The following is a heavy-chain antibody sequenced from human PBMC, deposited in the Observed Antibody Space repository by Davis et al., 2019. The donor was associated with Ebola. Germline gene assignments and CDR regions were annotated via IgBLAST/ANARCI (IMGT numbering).Heavy chain of an antibody. CDR3: ARDRRIVVVPAARHNWFDP. J-gene: IGHJ5*02. CDR2: IIPIFGTA. CDR1: GGTFSSYA. D-gene: IGHD2-2*01. V-gene: IGHV1-69*13. Sequence: SVKVSCKASGGTFSSYAISWVRQAPGQGLEWMGGIIPIFGTANYAQKFQGRVTITADESTSTAYMELSSLRSEDTAVYYCARDRRIVVVPAARHNWFDPWGQGTLVTVSS.